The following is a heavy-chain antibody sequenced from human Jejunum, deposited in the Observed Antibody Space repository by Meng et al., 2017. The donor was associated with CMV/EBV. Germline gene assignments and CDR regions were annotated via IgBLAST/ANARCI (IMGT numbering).Heavy chain of an antibody. D-gene: IGHD5-24*01. Sequence: QGQPEGSGPGLGVSSHTQSLNCTVSGGSIAGDDYWWSWIRQPPGKGLEWIGYIYHKGHTYYNPSLRSRISISVDTSKNQFSLRLNSVTAADTAVYYCARDKAGYKNCDSWGQGTLVTVSS. CDR1: GGSIAGDDYW. CDR2: IYHKGHT. CDR3: ARDKAGYKNCDS. V-gene: IGHV4-30-4*08. J-gene: IGHJ5*01.